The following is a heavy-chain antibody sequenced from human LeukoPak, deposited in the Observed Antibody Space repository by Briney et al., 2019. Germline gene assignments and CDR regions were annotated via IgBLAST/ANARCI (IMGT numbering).Heavy chain of an antibody. V-gene: IGHV4-4*07. J-gene: IGHJ6*02. CDR1: GDSISSYY. CDR3: ARDRGIMDLGPIYYYYGMDV. Sequence: SETLSLTCTVSGDSISSYYWSWIRQPAGKGLEWIGRIYTSGSTNYNPSLKSRVTMSVDTSKNQFSLKLSSVTAADTAVYYCARDRGIMDLGPIYYYYGMDVWGQGTTVTVSS. D-gene: IGHD3-16*01. CDR2: IYTSGST.